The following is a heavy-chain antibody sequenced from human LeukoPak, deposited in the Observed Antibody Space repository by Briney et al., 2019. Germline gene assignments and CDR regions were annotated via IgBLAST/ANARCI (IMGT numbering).Heavy chain of an antibody. CDR1: GGSISSGGYY. J-gene: IGHJ6*04. Sequence: SQTPSLTCTVSGGSISSGGYYWSWIRQHPGKGLEWIGYIYYSGSTYYNPSLKSRVTISVDTSKNQFSLKLSSVTAADTAVYYCASLSYFPYYGMDVWGKGTTVTVSS. CDR3: ASLSYFPYYGMDV. D-gene: IGHD2-8*01. CDR2: IYYSGST. V-gene: IGHV4-31*03.